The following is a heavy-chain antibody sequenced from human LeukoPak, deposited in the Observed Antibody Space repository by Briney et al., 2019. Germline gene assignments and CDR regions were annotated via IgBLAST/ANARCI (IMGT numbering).Heavy chain of an antibody. CDR1: GDSTSSDRYY. CDR2: IYYSGST. Sequence: SETQSLTCTISGDSTSSDRYYGGWVRQPPGKGLEWIGNIYYSGSTYYNPSLKSRVTMSVDTSKNQFFLKLNSVTAADTAVYYCARGRPYSGGYHLDYWGQGTLVTVSP. J-gene: IGHJ4*02. D-gene: IGHD1-26*01. CDR3: ARGRPYSGGYHLDY. V-gene: IGHV4-39*01.